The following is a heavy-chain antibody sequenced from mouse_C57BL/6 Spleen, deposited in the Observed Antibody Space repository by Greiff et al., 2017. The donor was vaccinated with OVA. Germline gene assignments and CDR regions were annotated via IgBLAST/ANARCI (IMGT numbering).Heavy chain of an antibody. CDR3: ARGRWYFDV. Sequence: EVQLVESGPGLVKPSQSLSLTCSVTGYSITSGYYWNWIRQFPGNKLEWMGYISYDGSNNYNPSLKNRISITRDTSKNQFFLKLNSVTTEDTATYYCARGRWYFDVWGTGTTVTVSS. CDR1: GYSITSGYY. V-gene: IGHV3-6*01. J-gene: IGHJ1*03. CDR2: ISYDGSN.